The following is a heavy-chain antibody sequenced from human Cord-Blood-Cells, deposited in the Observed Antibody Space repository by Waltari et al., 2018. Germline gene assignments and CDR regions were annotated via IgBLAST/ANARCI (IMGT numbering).Heavy chain of an antibody. Sequence: QVQLQQWGAGLLKPSETLSLTCAVYGGSFSGYYWSWIRQPPGKGLEWIGEINHSGSTNDNPSLMSRVTISVDTSKNQFSLKLSSVTAADTAVYYCARLVVVVASFDLWGRGTLVTVSS. CDR2: INHSGST. V-gene: IGHV4-34*01. CDR1: GGSFSGYY. J-gene: IGHJ2*01. D-gene: IGHD2-15*01. CDR3: ARLVVVVASFDL.